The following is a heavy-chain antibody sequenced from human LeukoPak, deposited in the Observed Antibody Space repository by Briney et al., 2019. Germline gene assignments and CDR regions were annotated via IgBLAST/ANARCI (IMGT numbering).Heavy chain of an antibody. CDR1: GGSISSSSYY. Sequence: SETLSLTCTVSGGSISSSSYYWGWIRQPPWKGLEWIGSIYYSGSTYYNPSLKSRVTISVDTSKNQFSLKLSSVTAADTAVYYCARVVAAAGTNNYYYYMDVWGKGTTVTVSS. D-gene: IGHD6-13*01. V-gene: IGHV4-39*07. CDR3: ARVVAAAGTNNYYYYMDV. J-gene: IGHJ6*03. CDR2: IYYSGST.